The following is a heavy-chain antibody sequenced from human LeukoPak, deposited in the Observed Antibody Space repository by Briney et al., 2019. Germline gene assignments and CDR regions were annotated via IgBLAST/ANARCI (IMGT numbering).Heavy chain of an antibody. CDR2: IYYSGST. CDR3: AGWNYYDSSGYRPIDY. CDR1: GGSISSGGYY. J-gene: IGHJ4*02. D-gene: IGHD3-22*01. V-gene: IGHV4-31*03. Sequence: PSETLSLTCTVSGGSISSGGYYWSWIRQHPGKGLEWIGYIYYSGSTYYNPSLKSRVTISVDTSKNQFSLKLSSVTAADTAVYYCAGWNYYDSSGYRPIDYWGQGTLVTVSS.